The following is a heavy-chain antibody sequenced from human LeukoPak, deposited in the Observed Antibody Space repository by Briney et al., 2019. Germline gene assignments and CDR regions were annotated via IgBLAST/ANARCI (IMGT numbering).Heavy chain of an antibody. V-gene: IGHV3-53*01. CDR1: GFTVSSNY. D-gene: IGHD5-18*01. CDR2: IYSGGST. CDR3: AREGYSYGTIDY. J-gene: IGHJ4*02. Sequence: GGSLRLSCAASGFTVSSNYMSWVRQAPGKGLEWVSVIYSGGSTYYADSVKGRFTISRDNAKNSLYLQMNSLRAEDTAVYYCAREGYSYGTIDYWGQGTLVTVSS.